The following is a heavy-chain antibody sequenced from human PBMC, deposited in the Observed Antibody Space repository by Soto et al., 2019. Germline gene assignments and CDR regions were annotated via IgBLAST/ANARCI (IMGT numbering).Heavy chain of an antibody. J-gene: IGHJ4*01. D-gene: IGHD3-3*01. CDR1: GGTFSSYA. V-gene: IGHV1-69*06. Sequence: SVKVSCKASGGTFSSYAISWVRQAPGQGLEWMGGIIPIFGTANYAQKFQGRVTITADKSTSTAYMELSSLRSEDTAVYYCARAAIMNDFWSGFVDYWGHGTLLTVSS. CDR3: ARAAIMNDFWSGFVDY. CDR2: IIPIFGTA.